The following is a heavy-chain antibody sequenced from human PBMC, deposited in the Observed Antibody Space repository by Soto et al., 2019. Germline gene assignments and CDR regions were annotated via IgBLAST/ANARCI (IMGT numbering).Heavy chain of an antibody. CDR1: GYTFTSYG. D-gene: IGHD1-26*01. Sequence: ASVKVSCKASGYTFTSYGISWVRQAPGQGLEWMGWISAYNGNTNYAQKLQGRVTMTTDTSTSAAYMELRSLRSDDTAAYYCAREGSHADAFDIWGQGTMVTVSS. V-gene: IGHV1-18*01. J-gene: IGHJ3*02. CDR3: AREGSHADAFDI. CDR2: ISAYNGNT.